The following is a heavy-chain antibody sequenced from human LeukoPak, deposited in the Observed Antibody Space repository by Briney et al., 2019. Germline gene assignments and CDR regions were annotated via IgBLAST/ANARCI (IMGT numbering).Heavy chain of an antibody. D-gene: IGHD1-26*01. CDR1: GFTFNDYA. J-gene: IGHJ6*02. CDR2: ISWNIGII. CDR3: AKDISGSPYGMDV. Sequence: GGSLRLSCAASGFTFNDYAMRWVRHAPGKGLEGGSGISWNIGIIGYADSVKGRFTISTDNAKNSLYLQMNSLRAEDTALYYCAKDISGSPYGMDVWGQGTTVTVSS. V-gene: IGHV3-9*01.